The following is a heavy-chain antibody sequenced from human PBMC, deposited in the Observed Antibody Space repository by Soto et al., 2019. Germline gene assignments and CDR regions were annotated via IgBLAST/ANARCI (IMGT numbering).Heavy chain of an antibody. D-gene: IGHD5-12*01. V-gene: IGHV3-33*01. CDR1: GFTFSSYG. CDR2: IWYDGSNK. CDR3: ARLNGYDSYFDY. J-gene: IGHJ4*02. Sequence: GGSLRLSCAASGFTFSSYGMHWVRQAPGKGLGWVAVIWYDGSNKYYADPVKGRLTISRDNSKNTLYLQMNSLRAEDTAVYYCARLNGYDSYFDYWGQGTLVTVSS.